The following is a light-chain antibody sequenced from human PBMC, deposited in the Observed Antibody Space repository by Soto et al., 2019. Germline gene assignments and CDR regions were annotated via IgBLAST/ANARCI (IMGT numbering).Light chain of an antibody. J-gene: IGLJ1*01. CDR3: SSYTSTMTNV. CDR2: DVV. CDR1: SSDVGGFNS. Sequence: QSVLTQPASGSGSPGQSITISCTGTSSDVGGFNSVSWYQLRPGTAPKLILYDVVDRPSGVSYRFSGSKSGNTASLTISGLQAADGADYFCSSYTSTMTNVFGNGTKVTVL. V-gene: IGLV2-14*03.